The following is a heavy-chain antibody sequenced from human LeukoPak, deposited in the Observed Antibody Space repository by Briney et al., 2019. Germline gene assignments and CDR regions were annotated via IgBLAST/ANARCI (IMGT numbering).Heavy chain of an antibody. CDR3: ARGPTNTYYDYVWGSYRYTPYFDY. Sequence: PSETLSLTCTVSGGSISSYYWSWIRQPPGKGLEWIGEINHSGSTNYNPSLKSRVTISVDTSKNQFSLKLSSVTAADTAVYYCARGPTNTYYDYVWGSYRYTPYFDYWGQGTLVTVSS. J-gene: IGHJ4*02. CDR2: INHSGST. D-gene: IGHD3-16*02. V-gene: IGHV4-34*01. CDR1: GGSISSYY.